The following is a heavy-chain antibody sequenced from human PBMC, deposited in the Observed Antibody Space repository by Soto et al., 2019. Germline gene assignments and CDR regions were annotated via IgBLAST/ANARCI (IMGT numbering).Heavy chain of an antibody. CDR3: VKVAGGGLFDY. CDR1: GDSISNSRFY. J-gene: IGHJ4*02. V-gene: IGHV4-39*01. D-gene: IGHD6-19*01. CDR2: IFYSWST. Sequence: PSETLSLTCSVSGDSISNSRFYWAWIRQPPGEGLEWIGSIFYSWSTYYNPSLKSRVTISVDTSKNQFSLKLSSVTASDTAVYYCVKVAGGGLFDYWGPGNLVTVSS.